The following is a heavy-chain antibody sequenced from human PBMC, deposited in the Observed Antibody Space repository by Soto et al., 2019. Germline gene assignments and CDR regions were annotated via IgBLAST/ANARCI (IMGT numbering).Heavy chain of an antibody. CDR1: GGSINSGDYY. Sequence: QVQLQESGPGLVKPSQTLSLTCTVSGGSINSGDYYWNWIRQPPGKGLEWIGRISYSGRTFYNPSLKSRLTFSLDTSRDQFSLRLSSVTAADTAVYYCATQWDFLDYYGLDVWGQGATVIVSS. CDR2: ISYSGRT. J-gene: IGHJ6*02. CDR3: ATQWDFLDYYGLDV. V-gene: IGHV4-30-4*01. D-gene: IGHD1-26*01.